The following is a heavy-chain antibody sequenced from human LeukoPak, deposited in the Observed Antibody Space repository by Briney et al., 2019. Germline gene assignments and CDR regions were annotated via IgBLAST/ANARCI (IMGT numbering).Heavy chain of an antibody. D-gene: IGHD1-26*01. V-gene: IGHV4-61*02. CDR2: IYTSGST. CDR1: GDSISSGSYY. CDR3: ARRAIVGAENAFDI. J-gene: IGHJ3*02. Sequence: SETLSLTCTVSGDSISSGSYYWSWIRQPAGTGLEWIGRIYTSGSTNYNPSLKSRVTISVDTSKNQFSLKLSSVTAADTAVYYCARRAIVGAENAFDIWGQGTMVTVSS.